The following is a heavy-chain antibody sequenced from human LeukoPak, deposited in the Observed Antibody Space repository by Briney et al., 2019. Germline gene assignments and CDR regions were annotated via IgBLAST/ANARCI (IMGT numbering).Heavy chain of an antibody. D-gene: IGHD3-22*01. CDR3: AKVRMITMIAYDAFDI. J-gene: IGHJ3*02. Sequence: SETLSLTCTVSGGSISSSSYYWGWIRQPPGKGLEWIGSIYYSGSTYYNPSLKSRVTISVDTSKNQFSLKLSSVTAADTAVYYCAKVRMITMIAYDAFDIWGQGTMVTASS. V-gene: IGHV4-39*07. CDR2: IYYSGST. CDR1: GGSISSSSYY.